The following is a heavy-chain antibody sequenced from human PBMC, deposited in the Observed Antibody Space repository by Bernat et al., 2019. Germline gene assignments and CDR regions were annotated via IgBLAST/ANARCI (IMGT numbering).Heavy chain of an antibody. J-gene: IGHJ4*02. CDR2: IHYSGTT. CDR3: ARTLGVAAATGGY. CDR1: GGSISSNSYY. Sequence: QLQLQESGPGLVKPSETLSLTCSISGGSISSNSYYWGWIRQPPGKGLEWIDSIHYSGTTYYNPSLESRLTISVDTSKNQFSLKLRSVTAADTAVYYCARTLGVAAATGGYWGQGTLVTVSS. D-gene: IGHD6-13*01. V-gene: IGHV4-39*01.